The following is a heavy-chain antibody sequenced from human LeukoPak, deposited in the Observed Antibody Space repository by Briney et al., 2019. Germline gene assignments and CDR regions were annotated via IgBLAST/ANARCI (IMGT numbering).Heavy chain of an antibody. J-gene: IGHJ3*02. Sequence: GGSLRLSCAASGFTFTTYWMSWVRQAPGKGLERVANIKQHGSDKYYVDSVKGRFTISRDNAKNSLYLQMNGLRAEDTAVYYCAGYGTGVWSGYSLGAFDIWGQGTMVTVSS. CDR3: AGYGTGVWSGYSLGAFDI. CDR2: IKQHGSDK. D-gene: IGHD3-3*01. V-gene: IGHV3-7*01. CDR1: GFTFTTYW.